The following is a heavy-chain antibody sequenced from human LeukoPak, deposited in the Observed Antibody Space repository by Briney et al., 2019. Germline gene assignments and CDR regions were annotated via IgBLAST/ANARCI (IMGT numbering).Heavy chain of an antibody. CDR1: GGTFSSYA. J-gene: IGHJ5*02. CDR3: ARSRITVTTDNWFDP. D-gene: IGHD4-17*01. CDR2: ISAYNGNT. Sequence: ASVKVSCKASGGTFSSYAISWVRQAPGQGLEWMGWISAYNGNTNYAQKFQGRVTMTTDTSTSTAYMELRSLRSDDTAVYYCARSRITVTTDNWFDPWGQGTLVTVSS. V-gene: IGHV1-18*01.